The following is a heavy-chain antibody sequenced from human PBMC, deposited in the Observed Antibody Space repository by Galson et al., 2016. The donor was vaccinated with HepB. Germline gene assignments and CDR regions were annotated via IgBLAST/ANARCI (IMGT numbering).Heavy chain of an antibody. D-gene: IGHD3-3*01. CDR3: TVAATYDFWSGYYMSDP. Sequence: SLRLSCAASGFSFSHAWMHWVRQAPGKGLEWVGRIKSKTDGGTTDYAAPVKGRFAISRDDSKNTLYLQMNRLKTEDTGVYYCTVAATYDFWSGYYMSDPWGQGTLVTVSS. CDR2: IKSKTDGGTT. V-gene: IGHV3-15*07. CDR1: GFSFSHAW. J-gene: IGHJ5*02.